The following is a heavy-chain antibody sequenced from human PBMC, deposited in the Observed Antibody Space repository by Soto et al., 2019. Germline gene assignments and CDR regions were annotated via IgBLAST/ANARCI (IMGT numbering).Heavy chain of an antibody. Sequence: SLRLSCAASGFTFYDYAIHFFRQSPFKCLEWVSGISWNSGSIGYADSVKGRFTISRDNAKNSLYLQMNSLRAEDTALYYCAKDQGVVTPHYYYYYGMDVWGQGTTVTVSS. CDR3: AKDQGVVTPHYYYYYGMDV. J-gene: IGHJ6*02. CDR2: ISWNSGSI. V-gene: IGHV3-9*01. D-gene: IGHD2-21*02. CDR1: GFTFYDYA.